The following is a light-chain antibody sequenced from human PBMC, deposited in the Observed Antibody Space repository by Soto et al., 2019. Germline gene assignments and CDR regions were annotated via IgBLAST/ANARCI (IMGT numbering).Light chain of an antibody. Sequence: QSVLTQPAPVSGSPGQSITISCTGTSSDVGGYNSVSWYQQHPGKAPKLMIYEVTNRPSGVSNRFSGSKSGNTASLTISGLQAEDEADYYCTSYTSSSTLVFGGGTKLTVL. CDR2: EVT. V-gene: IGLV2-14*01. J-gene: IGLJ2*01. CDR1: SSDVGGYNS. CDR3: TSYTSSSTLV.